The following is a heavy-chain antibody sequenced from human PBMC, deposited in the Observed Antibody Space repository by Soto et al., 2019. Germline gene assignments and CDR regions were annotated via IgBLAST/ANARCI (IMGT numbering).Heavy chain of an antibody. Sequence: SETLSLTCTVSGGSISSSSYYWGWIRQPPGKGLEWIGSIYYSGSTYYNPSLKSRVTISVDTSKNQFSLKLSSVTAADTAVYYCARLYSGSSVYYFDYWGQGTLVTVSS. D-gene: IGHD3-10*01. CDR1: GGSISSSSYY. CDR3: ARLYSGSSVYYFDY. J-gene: IGHJ4*02. CDR2: IYYSGST. V-gene: IGHV4-39*01.